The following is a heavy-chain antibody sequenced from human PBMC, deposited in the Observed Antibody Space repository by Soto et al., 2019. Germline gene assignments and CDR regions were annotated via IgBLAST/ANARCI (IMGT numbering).Heavy chain of an antibody. Sequence: LRLSCAASGFRFRTRAMSWVRQAPVKGLEWVASIRPGGDSTYYADSVKGRFAVSRDNSNVTLYLQMDSLRVEDTAIYYCTTHEEGAPWAGGFDSWGQGTLVTVSS. CDR2: IRPGGDST. CDR3: TTHEEGAPWAGGFDS. V-gene: IGHV3-23*01. J-gene: IGHJ5*01. CDR1: GFRFRTRA. D-gene: IGHD1-26*01.